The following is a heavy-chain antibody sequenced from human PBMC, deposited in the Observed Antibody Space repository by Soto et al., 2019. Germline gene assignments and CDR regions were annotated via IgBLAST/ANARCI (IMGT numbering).Heavy chain of an antibody. J-gene: IGHJ6*02. CDR1: GFTFTTYA. V-gene: IGHV3-13*01. D-gene: IGHD1-26*01. CDR3: ARGPPTLPYYYYGMDV. CDR2: IIGTGGNT. Sequence: GGSLRLSCAASGFTFTTYAMTWVRQAPGKGVVGVSAIIGTGGNTYYPGSVKGRFTISRENAKNSLYLQMNSLRAEDTAVYYCARGPPTLPYYYYGMDVWGQGTTVTVSS.